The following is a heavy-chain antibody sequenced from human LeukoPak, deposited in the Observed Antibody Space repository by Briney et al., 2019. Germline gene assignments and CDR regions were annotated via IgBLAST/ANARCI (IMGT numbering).Heavy chain of an antibody. V-gene: IGHV4-59*01. D-gene: IGHD6-6*01. CDR3: ARELAAGPSYYYYYGMDV. CDR1: GGSIRSCY. CDR2: IYYSGST. Sequence: SDTLSLTCTVSGGSIRSCYWSWIRQPPGKGLEWIGYIYYSGSTNYNPSLKSRVTISVDTSKNQFSLKLSSVTAADTAVYYCARELAAGPSYYYYYGMDVWGQGTTVTVSS. J-gene: IGHJ6*02.